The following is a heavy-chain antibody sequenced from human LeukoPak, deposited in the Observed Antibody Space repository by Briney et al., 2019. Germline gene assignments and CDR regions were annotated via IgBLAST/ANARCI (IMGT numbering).Heavy chain of an antibody. V-gene: IGHV4-59*01. CDR2: IYHTGST. CDR1: GASISSYS. D-gene: IGHD6-13*01. J-gene: IGHJ4*02. CDR3: ARDLGSAGLFDY. Sequence: SETLSLTCTVSGASISSYSWSWIRQPPGKGLEWVGFIYHTGSTNYNPSLQSRVTISVDTSKKQFSLKLSSVTAADTAVYYCARDLGSAGLFDYWGQGTLATVSS.